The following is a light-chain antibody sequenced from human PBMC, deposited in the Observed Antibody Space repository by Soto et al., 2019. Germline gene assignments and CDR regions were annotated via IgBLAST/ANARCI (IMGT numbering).Light chain of an antibody. CDR3: SSYTSSSTLV. CDR1: SSDVGGYNY. Sequence: QSALTQPASVSGSPGQSITISCTGTSSDVGGYNYVSWYQQHPGKAPILMIYDVSNRPSGVSNRFSGSKSGNTASLTISGLQADDEAAYYCSSYTSSSTLVFGGGTKLTVL. CDR2: DVS. V-gene: IGLV2-14*01. J-gene: IGLJ2*01.